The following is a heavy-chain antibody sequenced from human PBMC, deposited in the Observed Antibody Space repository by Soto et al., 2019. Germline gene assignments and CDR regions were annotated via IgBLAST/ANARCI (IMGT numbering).Heavy chain of an antibody. Sequence: SETLSLTGAVSGGSISSGGYSWSWIRRRPGKGLEWSGYIYHSGSTYYNPSLKSRVTISVDRSKNQFSLKLSSVTAADTAVYYCARANGSGSQRGYYYYGMDVWGQGTTVTVSS. CDR1: GGSISSGGYS. J-gene: IGHJ6*02. V-gene: IGHV4-30-2*01. D-gene: IGHD3-10*01. CDR3: ARANGSGSQRGYYYYGMDV. CDR2: IYHSGST.